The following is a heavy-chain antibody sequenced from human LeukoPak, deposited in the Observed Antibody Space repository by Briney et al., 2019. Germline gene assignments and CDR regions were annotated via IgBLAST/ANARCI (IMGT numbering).Heavy chain of an antibody. CDR1: GLTFSDYA. CDR2: ISGSGGST. Sequence: GGSLRLSCAASGLTFSDYAMNWVRQAPGKGLEWVSAISGSGGSTYYADSVKGRFTISRDNSKNTLSLQMNSLRAEDTAVYYCASGTTSAYWGQGTLVTVSS. D-gene: IGHD4-11*01. V-gene: IGHV3-23*01. CDR3: ASGTTSAY. J-gene: IGHJ4*02.